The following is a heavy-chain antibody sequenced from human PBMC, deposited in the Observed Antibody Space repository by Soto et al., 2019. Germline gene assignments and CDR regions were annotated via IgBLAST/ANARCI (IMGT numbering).Heavy chain of an antibody. CDR2: IYYSGST. CDR3: ARPSYYYDSSGVPDGWFDP. J-gene: IGHJ5*02. D-gene: IGHD3-22*01. V-gene: IGHV4-39*01. Sequence: SSETLSLTCTVSGGSISSSSYYWGWIRQPPGKGLEWIGSIYYSGSTYYNPSLKSRVTISVDTSKNQFSLKLSSVTAADTAVYYCARPSYYYDSSGVPDGWFDPWGQGTLVTVSS. CDR1: GGSISSSSYY.